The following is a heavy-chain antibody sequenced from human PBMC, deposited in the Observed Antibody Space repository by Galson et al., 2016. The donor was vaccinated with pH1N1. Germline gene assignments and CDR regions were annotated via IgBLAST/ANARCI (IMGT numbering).Heavy chain of an antibody. Sequence: LVKPTQTLTLTCTFSGFSLSTSGVGVGWIRQPPGKALEWLALIYWNDDKRYSPSLESRLTITQDTSKNQVVLTMTNMDPVDTATSYCAHSPTFLLRSFFYFEPWGQGALVNVSS. CDR1: GFSLSTSGVG. CDR2: IYWNDDK. V-gene: IGHV2-5*01. J-gene: IGHJ5*02. D-gene: IGHD2/OR15-2a*01. CDR3: AHSPTFLLRSFFYFEP.